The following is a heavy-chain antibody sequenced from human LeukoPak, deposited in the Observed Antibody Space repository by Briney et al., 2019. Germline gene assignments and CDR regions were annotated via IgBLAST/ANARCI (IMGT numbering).Heavy chain of an antibody. V-gene: IGHV4-4*07. CDR1: GDSINSGYY. CDR3: AREGGWGPDSYDNFDY. Sequence: PSETLSLTCTVSGDSINSGYYGGWIRQPAGKGLEWIGRIYTSGSTNYNPSLKSRVTMSVDTSKNQFSLKLSSVTAADTAVYYCAREGGWGPDSYDNFDYWGQGTLVTVSS. D-gene: IGHD3-22*01. CDR2: IYTSGST. J-gene: IGHJ4*02.